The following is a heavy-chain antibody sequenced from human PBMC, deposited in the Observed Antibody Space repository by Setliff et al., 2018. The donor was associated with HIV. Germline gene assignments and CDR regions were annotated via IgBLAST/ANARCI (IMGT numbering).Heavy chain of an antibody. V-gene: IGHV3-49*04. CDR2: IRSKAYTGTT. CDR3: AGARPWIQLAY. D-gene: IGHD5-18*01. CDR1: EFTFGDYA. Sequence: GGSLRLSCTASEFTFGDYAMSWVRQAPGKGLEWVGFIRSKAYTGTTEYAASVKGRFTISRDDSKSVAYLQMNSLKTEDTAVYYCAGARPWIQLAYWGQGTLVTVSS. J-gene: IGHJ4*02.